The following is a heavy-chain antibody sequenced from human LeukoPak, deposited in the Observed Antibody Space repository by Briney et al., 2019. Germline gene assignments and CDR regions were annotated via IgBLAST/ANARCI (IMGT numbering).Heavy chain of an antibody. Sequence: GGSLTLSCAASGFTFSSYWMTWVRQAPGTGLEWVANIKHDGSEKYYVDSVKGRFTISRDNAKNSLYLQMSSLRADDTAVYYCAKGTGVITAAPLQRWGQGTLVSVSS. J-gene: IGHJ1*01. CDR2: IKHDGSEK. CDR1: GFTFSSYW. CDR3: AKGTGVITAAPLQR. V-gene: IGHV3-7*01. D-gene: IGHD6-25*01.